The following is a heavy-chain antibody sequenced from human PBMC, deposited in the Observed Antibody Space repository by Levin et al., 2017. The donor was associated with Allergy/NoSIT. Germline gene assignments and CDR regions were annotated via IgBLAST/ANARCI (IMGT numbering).Heavy chain of an antibody. V-gene: IGHV4-34*01. CDR3: ARDGEGVVTALDN. Sequence: PSETLSLTCAVYGGSFSGYSWTWIRQSPGKGLEWIGEINHSGSTNYNPSLKSRVTISVDTSKNQFSLQLRSVTAADTALYYCARDGEGVVTALDNWGQGTQVTVS. J-gene: IGHJ4*02. D-gene: IGHD2-21*02. CDR1: GGSFSGYS. CDR2: INHSGST.